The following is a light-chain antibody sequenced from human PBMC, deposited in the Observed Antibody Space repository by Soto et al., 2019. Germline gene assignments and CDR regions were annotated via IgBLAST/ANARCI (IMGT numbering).Light chain of an antibody. CDR2: EAS. J-gene: IGKJ4*01. CDR3: QQLNSYPLT. Sequence: IQLTQFPSSLSASVGDRVTITCRASQGIGSDLAWYQQKPGKAPKLLIIEASTLHSGVPSRFSGSGSGTDFTLTISSLQPEDFATYYCQQLNSYPLTFGGGTKVDIK. V-gene: IGKV1-9*01. CDR1: QGIGSD.